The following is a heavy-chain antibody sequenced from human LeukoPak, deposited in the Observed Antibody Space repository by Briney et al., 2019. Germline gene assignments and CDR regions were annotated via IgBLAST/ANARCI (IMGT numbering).Heavy chain of an antibody. J-gene: IGHJ3*02. CDR2: IYHSGRT. CDR1: GGSISSSSHY. Sequence: SETLSLTCTVSGGSISSSSHYWGWIRQPPAKGLEWIGSIYHSGRTHYNPSLKSRVTISGDTSKNQFSLKLSSVTAAETAVYYCARGLTPDAFDIWGQGTMVTVSS. V-gene: IGHV4-39*07. CDR3: ARGLTPDAFDI.